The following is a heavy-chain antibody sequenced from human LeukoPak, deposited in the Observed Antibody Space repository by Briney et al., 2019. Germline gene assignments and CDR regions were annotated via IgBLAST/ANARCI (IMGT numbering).Heavy chain of an antibody. CDR1: GYSISSGYY. D-gene: IGHD2-2*02. CDR3: ASLRYCSSTSCYTGRPVGY. CDR2: IYHSGST. Sequence: SETLSLTCTVSGYSISSGYYWGWIRQPPGKGLEWIGSIYHSGSTYYNPSLKSRVTISVDTSKNQFSLKLSSVTAADTAVYYCASLRYCSSTSCYTGRPVGYWGQGTLVTVFS. V-gene: IGHV4-38-2*02. J-gene: IGHJ4*02.